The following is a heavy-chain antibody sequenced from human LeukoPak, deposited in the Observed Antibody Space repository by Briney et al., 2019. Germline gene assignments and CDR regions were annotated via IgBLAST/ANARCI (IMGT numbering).Heavy chain of an antibody. Sequence: SSETLSLTCAVSGDSINSFDWWSWVRQSPVRGLEWIGEIYHSGGTNYNPSLKSRVTISIDKSKNQLSLKLTSVTAADTAVYFCVGNGYYALDSWGQGTLVTVAS. CDR3: VGNGYYALDS. D-gene: IGHD2/OR15-2a*01. V-gene: IGHV4-4*02. CDR2: IYHSGGT. CDR1: GDSINSFDW. J-gene: IGHJ4*02.